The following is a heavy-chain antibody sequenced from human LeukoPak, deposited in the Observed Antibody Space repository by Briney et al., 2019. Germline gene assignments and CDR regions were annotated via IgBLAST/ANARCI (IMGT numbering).Heavy chain of an antibody. CDR2: IYYSGST. V-gene: IGHV4-39*01. CDR1: GGSISSSSDY. J-gene: IGHJ4*02. CDR3: ARLQYGDFYFDY. Sequence: LETLSLTCTVSGGSISSSSDYWGWIRQPAGKGLEWIGSIYYSGSTSYNPSLKSRVTISVDTSKNQFSLRLSSVTAADTAVYYCARLQYGDFYFDYWGQGTLVTVSS. D-gene: IGHD4-17*01.